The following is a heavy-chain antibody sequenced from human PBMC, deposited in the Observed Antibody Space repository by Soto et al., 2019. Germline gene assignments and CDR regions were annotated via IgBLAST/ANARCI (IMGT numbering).Heavy chain of an antibody. D-gene: IGHD1-26*01. J-gene: IGHJ4*02. Sequence: GASVKVSCKASGYTFISYGISWVRQAPGQGLEWMGWISAYNGNTNYAQKFQGRVTMTTDTSTSTAYMELRSLRSDDTAVYYCARDAAVGLFDYWGQGTLVTVSS. CDR3: ARDAAVGLFDY. CDR2: ISAYNGNT. V-gene: IGHV1-18*01. CDR1: GYTFISYG.